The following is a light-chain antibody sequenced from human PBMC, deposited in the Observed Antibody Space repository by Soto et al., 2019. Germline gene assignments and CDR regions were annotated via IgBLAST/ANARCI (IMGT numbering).Light chain of an antibody. CDR1: SSDVGGYKY. V-gene: IGLV2-14*01. CDR2: GVT. CDR3: RSYTGSITLV. J-gene: IGLJ2*01. Sequence: QSALTQPASVSGSPGQSITISCTGTSSDVGGYKYVSWYQQHPGKAPKLIIYGVTNRPSGVSNRFSGSKSGNTASLTISGLQAEDEAAYYCRSYTGSITLVFGGGTKLTVL.